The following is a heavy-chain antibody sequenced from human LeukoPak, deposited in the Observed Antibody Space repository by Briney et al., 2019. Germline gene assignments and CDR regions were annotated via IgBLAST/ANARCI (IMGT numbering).Heavy chain of an antibody. CDR1: GFTFSSYS. V-gene: IGHV3-21*01. Sequence: SGGPLRLSCAASGFTFSSYSMNWVRQAPGKGLEWVSSISSSSSYIYYADSVKGRFTISRDNAKNSLYLQMNSLRAEDAAVYYCATYNWNDFDYWGQGTLVTVSS. D-gene: IGHD1-20*01. J-gene: IGHJ4*02. CDR2: ISSSSSYI. CDR3: ATYNWNDFDY.